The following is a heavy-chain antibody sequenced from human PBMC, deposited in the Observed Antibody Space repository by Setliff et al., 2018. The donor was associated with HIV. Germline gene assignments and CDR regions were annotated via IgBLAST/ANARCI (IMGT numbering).Heavy chain of an antibody. CDR3: ARVDFWSGHAFYMDV. Sequence: LRLSCTASGFSLGDFMLTWVRQAPGKGLQWVSDSSPTSSSKLYAESVKGRFTISRDNAKNSLYLQMNSLRVEDTAVYYCARVDFWSGHAFYMDVWGKGTTVTVSS. D-gene: IGHD3-3*01. CDR2: SSPTSSSK. V-gene: IGHV3-48*01. CDR1: GFSLGDFM. J-gene: IGHJ6*03.